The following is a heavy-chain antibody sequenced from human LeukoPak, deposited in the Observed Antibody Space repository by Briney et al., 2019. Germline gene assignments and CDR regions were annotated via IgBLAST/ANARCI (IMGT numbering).Heavy chain of an antibody. J-gene: IGHJ4*02. V-gene: IGHV4-59*01. CDR1: GGSISSYY. Sequence: SETLSLTCTVSGGSISSYYWSWIRQPPGKGLEWIGYIYYSGTTDYNPSLKSRVTISVDTSNNQFSLKLSSVTAADTAVYYCARASILYYFDYWGQGTLVTVSS. CDR2: IYYSGTT. D-gene: IGHD3-9*01. CDR3: ARASILYYFDY.